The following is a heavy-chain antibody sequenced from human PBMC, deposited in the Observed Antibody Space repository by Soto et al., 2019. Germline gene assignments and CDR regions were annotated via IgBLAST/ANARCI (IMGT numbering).Heavy chain of an antibody. J-gene: IGHJ6*02. D-gene: IGHD6-13*01. CDR3: ARDRGGGSSSPTAYYYGMDV. CDR1: GFTFSSYA. Sequence: GGSLRLSCAASGFTFSSYAMHWVRQAPGKGLEWVAVISYDGSNKYYADSVKGRFTISRDNSKNTLYLQMNSLRAEDTAVYYCARDRGGGSSSPTAYYYGMDVWGQGTTVTVSS. V-gene: IGHV3-30-3*01. CDR2: ISYDGSNK.